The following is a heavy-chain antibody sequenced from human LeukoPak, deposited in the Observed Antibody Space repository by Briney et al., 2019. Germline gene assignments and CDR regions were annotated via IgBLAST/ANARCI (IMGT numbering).Heavy chain of an antibody. Sequence: GGPLRLSCAASGFTFSSYGMHWVRQAPGKGLEWVAFIRYDGSNKYYADSVKGRFTISRDNSKNTLYLQMNSLRAEDTAVYYCAKEPERYSDPFDYWGQGTLVTVSS. V-gene: IGHV3-30*02. D-gene: IGHD3-9*01. CDR2: IRYDGSNK. J-gene: IGHJ4*02. CDR3: AKEPERYSDPFDY. CDR1: GFTFSSYG.